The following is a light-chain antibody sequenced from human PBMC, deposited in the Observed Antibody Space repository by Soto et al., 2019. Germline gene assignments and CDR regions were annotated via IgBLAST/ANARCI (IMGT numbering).Light chain of an antibody. Sequence: DIQMTQSPSTLSGSEGDRVTITCRASQTISSWLAWYQQKPGKAPKLLIYKASTLKSGVPSRFSGSGSGTEFTLTISSLQPDDFATYYCQHYNSYSEAFGQGTMVDVK. CDR1: QTISSW. J-gene: IGKJ1*01. CDR2: KAS. CDR3: QHYNSYSEA. V-gene: IGKV1-5*03.